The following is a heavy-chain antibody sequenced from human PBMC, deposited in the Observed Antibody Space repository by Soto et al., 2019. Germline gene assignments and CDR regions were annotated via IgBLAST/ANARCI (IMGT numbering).Heavy chain of an antibody. D-gene: IGHD2-21*02. V-gene: IGHV4-31*03. J-gene: IGHJ4*02. CDR1: GGSISSGGYY. CDR2: IYYSGST. CDR3: ASWSPLAYCGGDCSPPFY. Sequence: SETLSLTCTVSGGSISSGGYYWSWIRQHPGKGLEWIGYIYYSGSTYYNPSLKSRVTISVDTSKNQFSLKLSSVTAADTAVYYCASWSPLAYCGGDCSPPFYWGQGTLVTVSS.